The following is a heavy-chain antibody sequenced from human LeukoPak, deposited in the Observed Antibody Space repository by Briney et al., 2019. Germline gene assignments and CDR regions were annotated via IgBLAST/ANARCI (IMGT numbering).Heavy chain of an antibody. V-gene: IGHV3-30-3*01. CDR1: GFTFSSYA. J-gene: IGHJ4*02. D-gene: IGHD3-22*01. CDR2: ISYDGSNK. CDR3: ARDDTYYYDSSGFTFDY. Sequence: GRSLRLSCAASGFTFSSYAMHWVRQAPGKGLEWVAVISYDGSNKYYADSVKGRFTISRDNSKNTLYLQMNSLRAEDTAVYYCARDDTYYYDSSGFTFDYWGQGTLVTVSS.